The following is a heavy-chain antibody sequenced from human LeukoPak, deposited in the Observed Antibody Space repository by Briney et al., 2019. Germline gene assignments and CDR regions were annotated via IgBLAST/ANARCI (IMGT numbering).Heavy chain of an antibody. J-gene: IGHJ4*02. Sequence: SETLSLTCTVSGGSISSYYWSWIRQPPGKGLEWIGYIYYSGSTNYNPSLKSRFTISVDTSKNQFSLKLSSVTAADTAVYYCARDYYDSSGPYFDYWGQGTLVTVSS. CDR1: GGSISSYY. D-gene: IGHD3-22*01. CDR3: ARDYYDSSGPYFDY. V-gene: IGHV4-59*01. CDR2: IYYSGST.